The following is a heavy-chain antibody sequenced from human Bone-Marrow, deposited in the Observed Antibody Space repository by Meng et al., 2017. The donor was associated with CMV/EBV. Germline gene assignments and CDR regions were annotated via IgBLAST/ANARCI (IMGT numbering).Heavy chain of an antibody. Sequence: GESLKISCAASGFTFSSYSMNWVRQAPGKGLEWVSSISSSSSYIDYADSVKGRFTISRDNAKNSLYLQMNSLRAEDTAVYYCARRYGSGSYYNGPGAYYYYYYGMDVWGQGTTVTVSS. CDR1: GFTFSSYS. CDR3: ARRYGSGSYYNGPGAYYYYYYGMDV. CDR2: ISSSSSYI. J-gene: IGHJ6*02. D-gene: IGHD3-10*01. V-gene: IGHV3-21*01.